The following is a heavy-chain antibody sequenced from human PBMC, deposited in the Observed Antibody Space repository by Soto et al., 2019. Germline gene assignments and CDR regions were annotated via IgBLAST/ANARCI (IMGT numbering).Heavy chain of an antibody. D-gene: IGHD3-10*01. J-gene: IGHJ4*02. V-gene: IGHV3-30*18. CDR3: AKDLWFGELFPTGLDY. CDR1: GFTFSSYG. CDR2: ISYDGSNK. Sequence: QVQLVESGGGVVQPGRSLRLSCAASGFTFSSYGMHWVRQAPGKGLEWVAVISYDGSNKYYADSVKGRFTISRDNSKNTLYLQMNSLRAEDTAVYYCAKDLWFGELFPTGLDYWGQGTLVTVSS.